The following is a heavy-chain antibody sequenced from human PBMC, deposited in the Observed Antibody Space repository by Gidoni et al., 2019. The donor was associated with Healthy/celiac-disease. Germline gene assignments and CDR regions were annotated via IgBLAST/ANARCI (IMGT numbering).Heavy chain of an antibody. CDR3: ARGASSSWTPWEPDY. D-gene: IGHD6-13*01. J-gene: IGHJ4*02. CDR2: ISSSSSYI. V-gene: IGHV3-21*01. Sequence: EVQLVESGGGLVKPGGSLRLSCAASGFTFSSYSMNWVRQAPGKGLEWVSSISSSSSYIYYAESVKGRFTISRDNAKNSLYLQMNSLRAEDTAVYYCARGASSSWTPWEPDYWGQGTLVTVSS. CDR1: GFTFSSYS.